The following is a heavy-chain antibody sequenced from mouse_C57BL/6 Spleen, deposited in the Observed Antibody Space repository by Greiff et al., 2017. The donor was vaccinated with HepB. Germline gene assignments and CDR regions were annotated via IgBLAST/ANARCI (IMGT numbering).Heavy chain of an antibody. Sequence: QVQLQQSGTELVKPGASVKLSCKASGYTFTSYCMDWVKQRPGQGLEWIGNINPSNGGTNYNEKFKSKATLTVDKSSSTAYMQLSSLTSEDSAVYYGENWERDYYSNYYFDYWGQGTTLTVSS. V-gene: IGHV1-53*01. D-gene: IGHD2-5*01. CDR1: GYTFTSYC. J-gene: IGHJ2*01. CDR3: ENWERDYYSNYYFDY. CDR2: INPSNGGT.